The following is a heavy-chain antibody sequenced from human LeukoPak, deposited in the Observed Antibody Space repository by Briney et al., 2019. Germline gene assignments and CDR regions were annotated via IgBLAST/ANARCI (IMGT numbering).Heavy chain of an antibody. Sequence: GGSLRLSCAASGFTFSSYGMHWVRQAPGKGLEWVAFIRHDGSNKNYADSVKGRFTISRDNSKNTLYLQMNSLRAEDTAVYYCAKARVSSGWYSDAFDIWGQGTMVTVSS. CDR3: AKARVSSGWYSDAFDI. CDR2: IRHDGSNK. V-gene: IGHV3-30*02. CDR1: GFTFSSYG. D-gene: IGHD6-19*01. J-gene: IGHJ3*02.